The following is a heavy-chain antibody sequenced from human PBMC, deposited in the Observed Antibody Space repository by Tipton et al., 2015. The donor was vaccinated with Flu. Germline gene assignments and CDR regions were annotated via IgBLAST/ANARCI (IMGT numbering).Heavy chain of an antibody. CDR3: ARDRPRRITMIVVARNDAFDI. V-gene: IGHV4-38-2*02. Sequence: TLSLTCPVSGYSISSGYYWGWIRQPPGKGLEWFGRIYTSGSTNYHPALKSRVPMSVDTSKNQFSLKLSSVPAADTAVYYCARDRPRRITMIVVARNDAFDIWGQGTMVTVSS. D-gene: IGHD3-22*01. CDR2: IYTSGST. CDR1: GYSISSGYY. J-gene: IGHJ3*02.